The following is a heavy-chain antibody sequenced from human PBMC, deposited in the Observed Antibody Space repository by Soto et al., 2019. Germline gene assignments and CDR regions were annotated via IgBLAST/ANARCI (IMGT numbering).Heavy chain of an antibody. D-gene: IGHD2-15*01. CDR2: IRSKAYGGTT. V-gene: IGHV3-49*03. J-gene: IGHJ4*02. CDR1: GFTFGDYA. CDR3: TMQRYCSGGSCYSDY. Sequence: GGSLRLSCTASGFTFGDYAMSWFRQAPGKGLEWVGFIRSKAYGGTTEYAASVKGRFTISRDDSKSIAYLQMNSLKTEDTAVYYCTMQRYCSGGSCYSDYWGQGTLVTVS.